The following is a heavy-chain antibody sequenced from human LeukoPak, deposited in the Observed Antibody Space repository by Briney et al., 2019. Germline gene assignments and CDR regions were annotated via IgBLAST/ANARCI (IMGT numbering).Heavy chain of an antibody. Sequence: SQTLSFTSTGSGGSISSGSYYWSWIRQPAGKGLAWIRSSCTSGSANYNPSLNSRVTISVNTTKNQFSLKLSSVTAADSAVYYCARASSGWNRFGYWGQGTLVAVSS. CDR2: SCTSGSA. CDR1: GGSISSGSYY. D-gene: IGHD6-19*01. V-gene: IGHV4-61*02. CDR3: ARASSGWNRFGY. J-gene: IGHJ4*02.